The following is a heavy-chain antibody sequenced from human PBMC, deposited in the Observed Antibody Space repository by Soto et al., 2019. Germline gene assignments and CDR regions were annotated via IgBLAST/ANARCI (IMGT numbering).Heavy chain of an antibody. CDR2: TTGSGFST. Sequence: GGSLRLSCAASGFTFSSYAMHWVRQAPGRGLEWVSATTGSGFSTYYADSVKGRFTISRDNSKNTLYLQMNSLRVEDTAVYYCAKSRSSGTYGYYYNGMDVWGQGTTVTVSS. D-gene: IGHD3-10*01. V-gene: IGHV3-23*01. J-gene: IGHJ6*02. CDR3: AKSRSSGTYGYYYNGMDV. CDR1: GFTFSSYA.